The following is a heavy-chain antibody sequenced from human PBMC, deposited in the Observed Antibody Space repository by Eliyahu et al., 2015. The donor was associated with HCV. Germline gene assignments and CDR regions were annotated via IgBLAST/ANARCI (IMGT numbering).Heavy chain of an antibody. CDR2: IWYDGSNK. J-gene: IGHJ6*02. D-gene: IGHD2-15*01. Sequence: QVQLVESGGGVVQPGRSLRLSCAASGFTFSSYGMHWVRQAPGKGLEGVAVIWYDGSNKYYADSVKGRFTISRDNSKNTLYLQMNSLRAEDTAVYYCARDKERIGMDVWGQGTTVTVSS. CDR1: GFTFSSYG. CDR3: ARDKERIGMDV. V-gene: IGHV3-33*01.